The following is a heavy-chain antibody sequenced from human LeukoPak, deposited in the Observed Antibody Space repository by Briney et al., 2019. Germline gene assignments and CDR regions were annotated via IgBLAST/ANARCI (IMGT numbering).Heavy chain of an antibody. CDR1: GFTFSSYE. Sequence: GGSLRLSCAASGFTFSSYEMNWVRQAPGKGLEWVSYITNTGTTIYYADSVKGRFTISRDNAKNSLYLQMNSLRAEDTAVYYCAELGITMIGGVWGKGTTVTISS. D-gene: IGHD3-10*02. J-gene: IGHJ6*04. CDR2: ITNTGTTI. V-gene: IGHV3-48*03. CDR3: AELGITMIGGV.